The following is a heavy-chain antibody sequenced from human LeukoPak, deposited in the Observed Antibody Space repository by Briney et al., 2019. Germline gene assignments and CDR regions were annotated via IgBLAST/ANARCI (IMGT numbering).Heavy chain of an antibody. V-gene: IGHV3-23*01. J-gene: IGHJ4*02. CDR2: ITGIGGTT. CDR3: AKPARIEYADY. Sequence: GGSLRLSCAASAFTFTSDGINWVRHAPRGGLEWVSSITGIGGTTYYADSVKGRFTISRDNFKNTLYLQMNSLRAEDTAVYYCAKPARIEYADYWGQGTLVTVSS. CDR1: AFTFTSDG. D-gene: IGHD2/OR15-2a*01.